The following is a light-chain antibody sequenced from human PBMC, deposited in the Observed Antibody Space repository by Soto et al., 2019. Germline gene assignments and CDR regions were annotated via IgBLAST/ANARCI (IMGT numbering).Light chain of an antibody. J-gene: IGKJ4*01. CDR3: QQYNTWPPLT. CDR2: GAS. Sequence: EIVMTQSPATLSVSPGERATLSCRASQSVSSNLAWYQQKPGQAPRLLIYGASTRATGIPARFSGSGSGTEFTLTISRLQSEDFAVYYCQQYNTWPPLTVGGGTKVEIQ. V-gene: IGKV3-15*01. CDR1: QSVSSN.